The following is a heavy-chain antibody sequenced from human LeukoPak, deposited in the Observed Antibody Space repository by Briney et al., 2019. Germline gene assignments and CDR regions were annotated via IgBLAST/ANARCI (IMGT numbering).Heavy chain of an antibody. V-gene: IGHV1-69*06. CDR1: GGTFSSYA. CDR2: IIPIFGTA. CDR3: ASTSAYSGSYYFLPYYFDY. J-gene: IGHJ4*02. D-gene: IGHD1-26*01. Sequence: GSSVKLSCKASGGTFSSYAISWVRQAPGQGLEWMGGIIPIFGTANYAQKFQGRVTITADKSTSTAYMELSSLRSEDTAVYYCASTSAYSGSYYFLPYYFDYWGQGTLVTVSS.